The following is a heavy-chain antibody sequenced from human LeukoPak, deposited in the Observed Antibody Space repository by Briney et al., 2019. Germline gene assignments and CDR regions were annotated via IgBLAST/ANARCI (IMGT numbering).Heavy chain of an antibody. CDR1: GFTFSSYA. CDR3: AKGLFGSSYTFDY. Sequence: GGSLRLSCAASGFTFSSYAMSWVPQAPGKGLEWVAAISGSGGSTYYADSVKGRFTISRDNSKNTLYLQMNRLRAEDTAVYYCAKGLFGSSYTFDYWGQGTLVTVSS. CDR2: ISGSGGST. V-gene: IGHV3-23*01. D-gene: IGHD6-6*01. J-gene: IGHJ4*02.